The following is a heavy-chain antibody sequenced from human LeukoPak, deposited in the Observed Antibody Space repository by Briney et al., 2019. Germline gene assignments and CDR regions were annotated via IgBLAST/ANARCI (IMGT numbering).Heavy chain of an antibody. D-gene: IGHD6-19*01. CDR1: GGSISSYY. J-gene: IGHJ5*02. CDR3: ARGGGWYVDNWFDP. CDR2: IYTSGST. V-gene: IGHV4-4*07. Sequence: SETLSLTCTVYGGSISSYYWSWIRQPAGKGLEWIGRIYTSGSTNYNPSLKSRVTMSVDTSKNQFSLKLSSVTAADTAVYYCARGGGWYVDNWFDPWGQGTLVTVSP.